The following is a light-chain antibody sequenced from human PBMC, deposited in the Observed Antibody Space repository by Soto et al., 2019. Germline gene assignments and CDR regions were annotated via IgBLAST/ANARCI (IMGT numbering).Light chain of an antibody. CDR3: QHYNGYRWT. CDR1: QSVSNW. V-gene: IGKV1-5*03. J-gene: IGKJ1*01. Sequence: DIQMTQSPSTLSAYVGDRVTITCRASQSVSNWLAWYQQKPGKAPKILIYKASSLESGVPSRFSGSGSGTEFTLTISSLRPDDFATYYCQHYNGYRWTFGQGTKVDIK. CDR2: KAS.